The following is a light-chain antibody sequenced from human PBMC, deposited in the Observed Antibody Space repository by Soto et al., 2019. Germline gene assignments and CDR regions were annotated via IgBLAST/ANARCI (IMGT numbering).Light chain of an antibody. Sequence: EIVLTQSPDTLSLSPGERATLFCRASQSIGSYLVWFQQKPGQAPRLLFYDASKRATDIPARFSGRGSGTDFTLTISSLETEYFAVYYCQHRIIWSLTFGPGTKV. CDR1: QSIGSY. CDR2: DAS. J-gene: IGKJ3*01. CDR3: QHRIIWSLT. V-gene: IGKV3-11*01.